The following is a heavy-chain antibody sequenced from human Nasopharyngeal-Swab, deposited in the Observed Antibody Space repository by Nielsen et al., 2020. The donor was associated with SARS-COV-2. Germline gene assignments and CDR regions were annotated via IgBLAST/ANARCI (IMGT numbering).Heavy chain of an antibody. CDR3: ARHSGVGDTYYYYGMDV. CDR2: INPSGST. J-gene: IGHJ6*02. D-gene: IGHD6-19*01. Sequence: SETLSLTCAVYGGSFSGYYWSWIRQPPGKGLEWIGEINPSGSTNYNPSLKSRVTISVDTSKNQFSLKLSSVTAADTAVYYCARHSGVGDTYYYYGMDVWGQGTTVTVSS. CDR1: GGSFSGYY. V-gene: IGHV4-34*01.